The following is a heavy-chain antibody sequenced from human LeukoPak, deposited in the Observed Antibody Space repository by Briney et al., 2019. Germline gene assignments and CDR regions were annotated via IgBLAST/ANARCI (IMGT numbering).Heavy chain of an antibody. Sequence: ASETLSLTCTVSGGSISGSYWNWVRQPAEKGLEWIGRIYTSGSTNYNPSLKSRVTMSVDTSKNQFSLKLSSVTAADTAVYYCARDGLVKYQLLFGRFDYWGQGTLVTVSS. J-gene: IGHJ4*02. CDR1: GGSISGSY. CDR2: IYTSGST. V-gene: IGHV4-4*07. CDR3: ARDGLVKYQLLFGRFDY. D-gene: IGHD2-2*01.